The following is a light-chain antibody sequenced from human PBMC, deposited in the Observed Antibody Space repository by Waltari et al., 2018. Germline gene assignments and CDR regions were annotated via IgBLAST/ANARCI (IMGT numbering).Light chain of an antibody. J-gene: IGLJ3*02. CDR3: CAYAGSYFMV. CDR2: DVS. V-gene: IGLV2-11*01. CDR1: SSDVGGHDY. Sequence: QSALTQPRSVSGSPGQSVTISCTGTSSDVGGHDYVSWYQQYPGKGPKLMFYDVSKRPSGVPYRFSASKSGNMASLTISGLQPEDEADYYCCAYAGSYFMVFGGGTRLTVL.